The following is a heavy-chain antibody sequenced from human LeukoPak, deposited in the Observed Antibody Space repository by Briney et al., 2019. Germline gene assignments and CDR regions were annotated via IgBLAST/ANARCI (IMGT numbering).Heavy chain of an antibody. J-gene: IGHJ4*02. Sequence: GASVKVSCKASGGTFSSYAISWVRQAPGQGLEWMGGIIPILGTANYAQKFQGRVTITADESTSTAYMELSSLRSEDTAVYYCARAETMIGGYFDYWGQGTLVTVSS. CDR2: IIPILGTA. CDR1: GGTFSSYA. CDR3: ARAETMIGGYFDY. V-gene: IGHV1-69*13. D-gene: IGHD3-22*01.